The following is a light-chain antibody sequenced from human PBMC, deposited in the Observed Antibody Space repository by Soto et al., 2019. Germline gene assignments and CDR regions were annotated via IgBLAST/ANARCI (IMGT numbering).Light chain of an antibody. Sequence: QSVLTQPPSVSGAPGQRVTISCTGSSANIGAAYNVDWYQQLPGTAPKLLIYGNNNRPSGVPARFSGSKSGTSASLAIAGLQAEDEGDYYCSSYSTTSSPHVLFGGGTKLTVL. J-gene: IGLJ2*01. CDR2: GNN. V-gene: IGLV1-40*01. CDR3: SSYSTTSSPHVL. CDR1: SANIGAAYN.